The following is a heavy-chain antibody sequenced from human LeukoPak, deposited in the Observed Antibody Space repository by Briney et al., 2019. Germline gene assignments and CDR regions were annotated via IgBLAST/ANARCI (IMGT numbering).Heavy chain of an antibody. Sequence: SQTLSLTCTVSGGSISSYYWSWIRQPPGKGLEWIGYIYYSGRTYYNPSLKSRATMSVDTSKDQFSLKLTSVIAADTAVYYCARHGVATMKRVDVWGKGTSVTVS. J-gene: IGHJ6*03. CDR3: ARHGVATMKRVDV. CDR2: IYYSGRT. CDR1: GGSISSYY. D-gene: IGHD5-24*01. V-gene: IGHV4-59*08.